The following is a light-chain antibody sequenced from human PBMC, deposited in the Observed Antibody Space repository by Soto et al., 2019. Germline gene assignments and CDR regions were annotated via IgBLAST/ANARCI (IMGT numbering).Light chain of an antibody. V-gene: IGKV3-20*01. CDR2: GAS. CDR1: QSLTRN. J-gene: IGKJ2*01. CDR3: QQYGSSPPMYT. Sequence: EIVMTQSPATLSVSPGERVTLSCRASQSLTRNLAWYQHKPGQSPRLLIYGASSRATGVPDRFSGSGSGTDFTLTISRLEPEDFAVYYCQQYGSSPPMYTFGQGTKVDIK.